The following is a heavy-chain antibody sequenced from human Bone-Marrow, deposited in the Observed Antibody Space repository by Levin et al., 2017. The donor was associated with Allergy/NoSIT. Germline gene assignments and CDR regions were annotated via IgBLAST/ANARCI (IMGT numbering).Heavy chain of an antibody. V-gene: IGHV3-30*18. J-gene: IGHJ4*02. D-gene: IGHD7-27*01. CDR3: AKDQGRQQQLGGSYFDF. CDR2: MSADGSTE. Sequence: LSLTCAASGFTFSNFGMHWVRQAPGKGLEWVAVMSADGSTEYYADSVKGRFTISRDNSKNTLYLQTNSLRPEDTAVYYCAKDQGRQQQLGGSYFDFWGQGTVVTVSS. CDR1: GFTFSNFG.